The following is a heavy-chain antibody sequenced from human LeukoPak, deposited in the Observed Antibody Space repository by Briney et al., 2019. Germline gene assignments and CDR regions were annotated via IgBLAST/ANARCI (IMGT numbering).Heavy chain of an antibody. V-gene: IGHV4-59*01. D-gene: IGHD3-3*01. J-gene: IGHJ6*03. CDR3: ARVFDFWSGYPYYYYYYMDV. Sequence: SETLSLTCTVSGASINNYYWSWIRQPPGKGLEWIGYIYYSGSTNYNPSLKSRVTISVDTSKNQFSLKLSSVTAADTAVYYCARVFDFWSGYPYYYYYYMDVWGKGTTVTVSS. CDR1: GASINNYY. CDR2: IYYSGST.